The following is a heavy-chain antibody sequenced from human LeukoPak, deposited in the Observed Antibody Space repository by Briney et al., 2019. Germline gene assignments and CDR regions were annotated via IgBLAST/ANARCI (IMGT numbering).Heavy chain of an antibody. CDR1: VYTFTVYY. J-gene: IGHJ4*02. V-gene: IGHV1-2*02. Sequence: ASVTVSFTSSVYTFTVYYMHWVRQAPGQGLEWMGWINPNSGGTNYAQKFQGRVTMTRDTSISTAYMELSRLRSDDTAVYYCARAGILYYGSGSYYNGWGQGTLVTVSS. CDR3: ARAGILYYGSGSYYNG. D-gene: IGHD3-10*01. CDR2: INPNSGGT.